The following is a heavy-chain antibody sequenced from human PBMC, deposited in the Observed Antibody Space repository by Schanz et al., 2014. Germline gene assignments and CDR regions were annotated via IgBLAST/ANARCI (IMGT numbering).Heavy chain of an antibody. CDR1: GFTLTSYA. CDR2: ISGSGGST. J-gene: IGHJ6*02. V-gene: IGHV3-23*04. D-gene: IGHD3-22*01. CDR3: AKIRYDSSGYYLPYYGMDV. Sequence: HLVESGGGLIQPGGSLRLSCEASGFTLTSYALTWVRQAPGKGLEWVAGISGSGGSTDYADSVKGRFIIPRDNSKNTLYLQMNSLRAEDTAVYYCAKIRYDSSGYYLPYYGMDVWGQGTTVIVSS.